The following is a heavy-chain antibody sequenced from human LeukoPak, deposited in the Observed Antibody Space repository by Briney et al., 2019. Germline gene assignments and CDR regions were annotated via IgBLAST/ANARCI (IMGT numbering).Heavy chain of an antibody. J-gene: IGHJ4*02. D-gene: IGHD6-13*01. V-gene: IGHV3-23*01. CDR3: ARENPSSSYDY. CDR1: GFTFSSYA. Sequence: GGSLRLSCAASGFTFSSYAMSWVRQAPGRGLEWVSAISGSGGSTYYADSVKGRFTISRDNAKNSLYLQMNSLRAEDTAVYYCARENPSSSYDYWGQGTLVTVSS. CDR2: ISGSGGST.